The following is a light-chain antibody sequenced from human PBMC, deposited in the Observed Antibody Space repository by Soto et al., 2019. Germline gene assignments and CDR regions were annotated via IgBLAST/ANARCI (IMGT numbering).Light chain of an antibody. Sequence: QSALTQPRSVSGSPGQSVTISCTGTGGDVGGYNFVSWYQLHPGKAPKLMIFDVSKRPSGVPDRFSGSKSGNTASLTISGLQADDEADYYCCSYAGSRVFGGGTKLTVL. CDR1: GGDVGGYNF. J-gene: IGLJ2*01. CDR3: CSYAGSRV. CDR2: DVS. V-gene: IGLV2-11*01.